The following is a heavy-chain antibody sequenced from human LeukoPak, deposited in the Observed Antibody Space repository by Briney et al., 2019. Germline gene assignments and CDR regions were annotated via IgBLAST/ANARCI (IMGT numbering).Heavy chain of an antibody. CDR3: ARSNYYDSSGYDYDAFDI. V-gene: IGHV4-34*01. D-gene: IGHD3-22*01. CDR1: GGSFSGYY. J-gene: IGHJ3*02. CDR2: INHSGST. Sequence: SETLSLTCAVYGGSFSGYYWSWIRQPPGKGLEWIGEINHSGSTNYNPSLKSRVTISVDTSKNQLSLKLSSVTAADTAVYYCARSNYYDSSGYDYDAFDIWGQGTMVTVSS.